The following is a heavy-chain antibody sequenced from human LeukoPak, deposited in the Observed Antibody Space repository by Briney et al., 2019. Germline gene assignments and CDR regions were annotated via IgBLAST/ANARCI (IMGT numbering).Heavy chain of an antibody. J-gene: IGHJ6*02. CDR1: GGSFSGYY. CDR2: INHSGST. CDR3: ARGRQLPHFRYYYYYGMDV. Sequence: PSETLSLTCAVYGGSFSGYYWSWIRQPPGKGLEWIGEINHSGSTNYNPSLKSRVTISVDTSKNQFSLKLNSVTAADTAVYYCARGRQLPHFRYYYYYGMDVWGQGTTVTVSS. D-gene: IGHD2-2*01. V-gene: IGHV4-34*01.